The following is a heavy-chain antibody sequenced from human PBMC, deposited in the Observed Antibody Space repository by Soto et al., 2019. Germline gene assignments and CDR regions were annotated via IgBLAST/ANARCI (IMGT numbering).Heavy chain of an antibody. CDR2: IIPIFGTA. CDR1: GGTFSSYA. CDR3: ARGGYIGYEESYYYYGMDV. V-gene: IGHV1-69*12. J-gene: IGHJ6*02. Sequence: QVQLVQSGAEVKKPGSSVKVSCKASGGTFSSYAISWVRQAPGQGLEWMGGIIPIFGTANYAQKFQGRVKITAGGTTSAPYVELSSLRAEDTAVYYCARGGYIGYEESYYYYGMDVWGQGTTVTVSS. D-gene: IGHD5-12*01.